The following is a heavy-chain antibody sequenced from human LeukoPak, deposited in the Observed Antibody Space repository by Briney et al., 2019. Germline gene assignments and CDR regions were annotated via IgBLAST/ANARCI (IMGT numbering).Heavy chain of an antibody. D-gene: IGHD3-10*01. CDR3: ASLVWPDDAFDI. CDR2: INHSGST. J-gene: IGHJ3*02. Sequence: SETLSLTCTVSGGSISSSSYYWGWIRQPPGKGLEWIGEINHSGSTNYNPSLKSRVTISVDTSKNQFSLKLSSVTAADTAVYYCASLVWPDDAFDIWGQGTMVTVSS. V-gene: IGHV4-39*07. CDR1: GGSISSSSYY.